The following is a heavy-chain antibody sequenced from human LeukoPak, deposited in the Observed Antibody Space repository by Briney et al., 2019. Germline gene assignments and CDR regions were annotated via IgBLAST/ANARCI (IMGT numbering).Heavy chain of an antibody. CDR1: GFTFTPYA. V-gene: IGHV3-23*01. J-gene: IGHJ4*02. CDR2: ISGSGGST. Sequence: GGSLRLSCAPSGFTFTPYAMSWVRQAPGKGLEWVSAISGSGGSTYYADSVKGRFTISRDNSKNTLYLQMNSLRAEDTAVYYCARRCYDSSGFDYWGQGTLVTVSS. CDR3: ARRCYDSSGFDY. D-gene: IGHD3-22*01.